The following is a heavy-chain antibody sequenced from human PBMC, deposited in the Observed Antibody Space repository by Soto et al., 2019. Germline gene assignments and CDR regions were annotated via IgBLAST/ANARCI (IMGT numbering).Heavy chain of an antibody. CDR1: GYTFTIYY. J-gene: IGHJ5*02. CDR3: EILKAALTAAGTSTLFDP. D-gene: IGHD6-13*01. V-gene: IGHV1-46*01. CDR2: INPSGGST. Sequence: ASVKGSCKASGYTFTIYYMHWVLQAPGQGLEWMGIINPSGGSTSYAQKFQGRVTMTRDTSTSTVYMELSSLRSEDTAVYYCEILKAALTAAGTSTLFDPWGQGTLVTVSS.